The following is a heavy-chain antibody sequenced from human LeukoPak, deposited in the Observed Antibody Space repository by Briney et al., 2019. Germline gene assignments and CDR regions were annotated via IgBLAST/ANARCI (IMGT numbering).Heavy chain of an antibody. CDR3: ARHSPDCTNGVCYKISNFDY. V-gene: IGHV4-34*01. CDR2: INHSGST. Sequence: SSETLSLTCAVYGGSFSGYYWSWIRQPPGKGLEWIGEINHSGSTNYNPSLKSRVTISVDTSKNQFSLKLSSVTAADTAVYYCARHSPDCTNGVCYKISNFDYWGQGTLVTVSS. J-gene: IGHJ4*02. CDR1: GGSFSGYY. D-gene: IGHD2-8*01.